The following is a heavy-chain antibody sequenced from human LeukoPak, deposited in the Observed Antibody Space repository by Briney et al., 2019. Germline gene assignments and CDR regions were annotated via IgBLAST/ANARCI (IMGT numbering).Heavy chain of an antibody. J-gene: IGHJ4*02. CDR3: AKSGRDSSTDYFDY. Sequence: AGGSLRLSCAASGFTFSSYGMHWVRQAPGKGLEWVAVISYDGTTKYYADSVKGRFTISRDNSRNTLYMQMNSLRAEDTAVYYCAKSGRDSSTDYFDYWGQGTLVTVSS. CDR2: ISYDGTTK. D-gene: IGHD2-2*01. V-gene: IGHV3-30*18. CDR1: GFTFSSYG.